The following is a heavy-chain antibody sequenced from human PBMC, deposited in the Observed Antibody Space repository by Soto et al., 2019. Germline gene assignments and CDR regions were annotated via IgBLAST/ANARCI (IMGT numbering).Heavy chain of an antibody. J-gene: IGHJ4*02. D-gene: IGHD3-3*01. Sequence: ASVKVSCKASGYTFTSYGISWVRQAPGQGLEWMGWISAYNGNTNYAQKLQGRVTMTTDTSTSTAYMELRSLRSDDTAVYYCARDSGLEARAAPAREIWSGYYTWGYWGQGTLVTVSS. CDR1: GYTFTSYG. CDR3: ARDSGLEARAAPAREIWSGYYTWGY. V-gene: IGHV1-18*01. CDR2: ISAYNGNT.